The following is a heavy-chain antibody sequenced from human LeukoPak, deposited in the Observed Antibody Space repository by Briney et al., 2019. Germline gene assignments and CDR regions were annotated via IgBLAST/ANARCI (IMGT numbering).Heavy chain of an antibody. CDR2: IKQDGSEK. D-gene: IGHD3-22*01. Sequence: GGSLRLSCAASGFTFSSYWMSWVRQAPGKGLEWVANIKQDGSEKYYVDSVKGRFTISRDNAKNSLYLQMNSLRAEDTAVYYCARDRYYCDSSGYPPELGYWGQGTLVTVSS. CDR1: GFTFSSYW. V-gene: IGHV3-7*03. CDR3: ARDRYYCDSSGYPPELGY. J-gene: IGHJ4*02.